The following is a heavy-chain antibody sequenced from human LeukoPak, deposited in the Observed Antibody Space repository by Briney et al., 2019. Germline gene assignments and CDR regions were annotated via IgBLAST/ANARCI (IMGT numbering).Heavy chain of an antibody. V-gene: IGHV4-39*07. CDR3: VREDYGDSWFDP. J-gene: IGHJ5*02. D-gene: IGHD4-17*01. CDR2: IYYSGST. CDR1: GGSISSSSYY. Sequence: SETLPLTCTVSGGSISSSSYYWGWIRQPPGKGLEWIGSIYYSGSTYYNPSLKSRVTISVDTSKNQFSLKLSSVTAADTAVYYCVREDYGDSWFDPWGQGTLVTVSS.